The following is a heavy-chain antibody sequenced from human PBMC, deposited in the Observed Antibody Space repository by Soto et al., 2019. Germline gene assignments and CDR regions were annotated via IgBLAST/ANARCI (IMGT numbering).Heavy chain of an antibody. CDR2: TSYDGSNK. V-gene: IGHV3-30-3*01. J-gene: IGHJ4*02. D-gene: IGHD3-10*01. CDR3: ARASYGSGQYYFDY. CDR1: GFTFSSYA. Sequence: QVQLVESGGGVVQPGRSLRLSCAASGFTFSSYAMHWVRQAPGKGLEWVAVTSYDGSNKYYADSVKGRFTISRDNSKNTLYLQMNSLRAEDTAVYYCARASYGSGQYYFDYWGQGTLVTVSS.